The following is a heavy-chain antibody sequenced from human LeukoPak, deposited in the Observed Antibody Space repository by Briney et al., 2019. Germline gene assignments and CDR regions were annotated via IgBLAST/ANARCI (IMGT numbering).Heavy chain of an antibody. CDR3: ARDREAVAGGYNWFDP. V-gene: IGHV1-46*01. CDR1: GYTFTSYA. J-gene: IGHJ5*02. Sequence: GASVKVSCKASGYTFTSYAMHWVRQAPGQGLEWMGIINPSGGSTSYAQKFQGRVTMTRDMSTSTVYMELSSLRSEDTAVYYCARDREAVAGGYNWFDPWGQGTLVTVSS. CDR2: INPSGGST. D-gene: IGHD6-19*01.